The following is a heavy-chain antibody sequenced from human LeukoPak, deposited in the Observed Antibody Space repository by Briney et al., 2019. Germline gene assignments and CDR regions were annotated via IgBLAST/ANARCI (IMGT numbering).Heavy chain of an antibody. D-gene: IGHD3-9*01. V-gene: IGHV1-69*01. CDR3: ARDGNDILTGYYKAPLDY. CDR1: GGTFISYA. CDR2: IIPIFGTA. J-gene: IGHJ4*02. Sequence: SVKVSCKASGGTFISYAISWVLQAPGQGLEWMVGIIPIFGTANYAQKFQGRVTITADESTSTAYMELSSLRSEDTAVYYCARDGNDILTGYYKAPLDYWGQGTLVTVSS.